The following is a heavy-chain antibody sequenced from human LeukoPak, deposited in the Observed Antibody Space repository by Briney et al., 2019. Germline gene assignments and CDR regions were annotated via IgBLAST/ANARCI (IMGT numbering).Heavy chain of an antibody. Sequence: GGSLRLSCTASGFTFRSYWMHWVRQAPGKGLVWVSRINGDGSSTSYADSVKGRFTISRDNAKNTLYLQMNSLRAEDTAVYYCARARDGYNSSRAGDYWGQGTLVTVSS. CDR2: INGDGSST. CDR3: ARARDGYNSSRAGDY. J-gene: IGHJ4*02. D-gene: IGHD5-24*01. V-gene: IGHV3-74*01. CDR1: GFTFRSYW.